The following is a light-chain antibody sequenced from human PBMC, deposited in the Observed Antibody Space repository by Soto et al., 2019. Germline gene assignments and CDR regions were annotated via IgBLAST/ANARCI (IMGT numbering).Light chain of an antibody. CDR3: QQYNNWPPWT. Sequence: ETVMTQSPATLSVSPGERATLSCRASQSVSSNLAWYQQKPGQAPRLLIYAASTRATGIPARFSGSGSGTEFTLTISSLQSEDFAVYSCQQYNNWPPWTFGQGTKVDIK. J-gene: IGKJ1*01. V-gene: IGKV3-15*01. CDR2: AAS. CDR1: QSVSSN.